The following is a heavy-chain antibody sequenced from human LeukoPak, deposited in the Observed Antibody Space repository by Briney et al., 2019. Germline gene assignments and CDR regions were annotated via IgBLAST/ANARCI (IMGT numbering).Heavy chain of an antibody. CDR3: ATTVHGMTLWVN. CDR1: GNSFTNYW. V-gene: IGHV5-51*01. CDR2: MYPDSGNI. Sequence: GESLKISCKGSGNSFTNYWIGWVRQMPGKGPEWMAIMYPDSGNIRYSPSFQGQVTISADKSITTAYLQWSSLKASDTAMYYCATTVHGMTLWVNWGQGTLVTVSS. D-gene: IGHD6-19*01. J-gene: IGHJ4*02.